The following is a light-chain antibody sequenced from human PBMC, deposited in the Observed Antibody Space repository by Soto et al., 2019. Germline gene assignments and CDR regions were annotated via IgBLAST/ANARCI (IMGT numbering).Light chain of an antibody. CDR1: SSDVGGYNY. V-gene: IGLV2-14*01. Sequence: QSVLTPPSSVSGSPGQSITISCTGTSSDVGGYNYVSWYQQYPGKAPKLMIYDVTNRPSGVSNRFSGSKSGNTASLTISGLQAEDEADYYCGSYSISTAVFGTGTKVTVL. CDR2: DVT. J-gene: IGLJ1*01. CDR3: GSYSISTAV.